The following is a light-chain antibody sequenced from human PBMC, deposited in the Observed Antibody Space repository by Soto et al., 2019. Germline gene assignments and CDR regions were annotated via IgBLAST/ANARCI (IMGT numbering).Light chain of an antibody. CDR2: DTS. Sequence: EIVLMQSPGTLSLSPGGGATLSCRASQSVNSNYLAWYQQKPGQAPTVLIFDTSRRATGVPDRFSGSGSGTDFTLTIRLLEPEDFAVYYCQKYGRSQFTFGPGTKVNIK. CDR1: QSVNSNY. CDR3: QKYGRSQFT. V-gene: IGKV3-20*01. J-gene: IGKJ3*01.